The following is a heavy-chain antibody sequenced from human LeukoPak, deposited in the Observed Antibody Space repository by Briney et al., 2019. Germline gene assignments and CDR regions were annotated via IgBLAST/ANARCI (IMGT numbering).Heavy chain of an antibody. V-gene: IGHV3-21*01. CDR1: GFTFNTYS. CDR2: ISSSSSYI. J-gene: IGHJ4*02. Sequence: GGSLRLSCAASGFTFNTYSMNWVRQAPGKGLEWVSSISSSSSYIYYADSMKGRFTISRDNANNSLFLQMNSLRAEDTAVYYCARVSDYYDVCSYYFDYWGQGTLVTVSS. CDR3: ARVSDYYDVCSYYFDY. D-gene: IGHD2-8*01.